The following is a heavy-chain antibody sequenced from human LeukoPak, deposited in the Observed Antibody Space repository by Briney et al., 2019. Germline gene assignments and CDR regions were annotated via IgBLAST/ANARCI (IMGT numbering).Heavy chain of an antibody. CDR3: ATPRDTATTADAFDI. J-gene: IGHJ3*02. CDR2: INPNSGGT. Sequence: ASVKVSCKASGYTFTGYYMHWVRQAPGQGLGWMGWINPNSGGTNYAQKFQGRVTMTRDTSISTAYIELSRLRSDDTAVYYCATPRDTATTADAFDIWGQGTMVTVSS. V-gene: IGHV1-2*02. CDR1: GYTFTGYY. D-gene: IGHD5-18*01.